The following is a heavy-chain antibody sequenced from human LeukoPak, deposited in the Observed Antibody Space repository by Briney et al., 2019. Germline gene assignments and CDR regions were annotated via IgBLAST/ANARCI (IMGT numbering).Heavy chain of an antibody. CDR3: ARGWSGMDV. V-gene: IGHV6-1*01. J-gene: IGHJ6*02. Sequence: SQTLSLTCAISGDSVSSNSAVWNWIRQSPSRGLEWLGRTYYRSKWYNDYALFVKSRMTINPDTSKNQFSPHLNSVTPEDTAVYYCARGWSGMDVWGQGTTVTVSS. CDR1: GDSVSSNSAV. CDR2: TYYRSKWYN. D-gene: IGHD2-15*01.